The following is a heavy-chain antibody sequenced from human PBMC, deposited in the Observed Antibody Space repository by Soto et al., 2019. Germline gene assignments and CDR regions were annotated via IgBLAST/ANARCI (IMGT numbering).Heavy chain of an antibody. CDR3: AREAYSSGWLNGMDV. D-gene: IGHD6-19*01. CDR2: TYYRSKWNN. J-gene: IGHJ6*02. CDR1: VDRVSSNSAA. V-gene: IGHV6-1*01. Sequence: SQTLSLTCAISVDRVSSNSAAWNWISQSPSRGLEWLGRTYYRSKWNNDYAVSVKSRITINPDTSKNQFSLQMKSVTPEDTAVYYCAREAYSSGWLNGMDVWGQGKTATVSS.